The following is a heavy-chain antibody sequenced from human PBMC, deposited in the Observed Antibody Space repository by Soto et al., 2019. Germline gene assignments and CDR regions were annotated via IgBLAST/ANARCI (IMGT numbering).Heavy chain of an antibody. CDR2: ISYDGSKK. V-gene: IGHV3-30*01. CDR3: ARDKWDYDFWGSHYYAMDF. Sequence: QVQLVESGGGVFQPGRSLRLSCAASGFTFSRSTMHWVRQAPGKGLEWVAVISYDGSKKYYADSVKGRLTISRANSKNTMYVQMNSRREEDTGTYYCARDKWDYDFWGSHYYAMDFWGQGTTVTVSS. CDR1: GFTFSRST. J-gene: IGHJ6*02. D-gene: IGHD3-3*01.